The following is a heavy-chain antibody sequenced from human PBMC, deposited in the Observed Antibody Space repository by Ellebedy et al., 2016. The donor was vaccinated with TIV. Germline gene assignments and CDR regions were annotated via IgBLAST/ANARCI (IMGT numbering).Heavy chain of an antibody. D-gene: IGHD3-10*01. CDR3: ARDSRAPPSGSYRDNWFDP. Sequence: ASVKVSXKASGYTFTSYGISWVRQAPGQGLEWMGWISAYNGNTNYAQKLQGRVTMTTDTSTSTAYMELRSLRSDDTAVYYCARDSRAPPSGSYRDNWFDPWGQGTLVTVSS. J-gene: IGHJ5*02. CDR1: GYTFTSYG. V-gene: IGHV1-18*01. CDR2: ISAYNGNT.